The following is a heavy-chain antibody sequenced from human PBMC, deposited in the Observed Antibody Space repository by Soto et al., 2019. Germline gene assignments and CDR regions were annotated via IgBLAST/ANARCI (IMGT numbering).Heavy chain of an antibody. CDR1: GDSISSINW. D-gene: IGHD3-3*01. V-gene: IGHV4-4*02. CDR2: ISHSGDT. J-gene: IGHJ5*02. Sequence: PSETLSLTCGVSGDSISSINWWSWVRQSPGKGLEWIGEISHSGDTNYNPSLQSRVILSLDKSKNQVSLKLTSVTAADTAVYYCVRDFGDLQDFWSGPDQWGQGVPVTVSS. CDR3: VRDFGDLQDFWSGPDQ.